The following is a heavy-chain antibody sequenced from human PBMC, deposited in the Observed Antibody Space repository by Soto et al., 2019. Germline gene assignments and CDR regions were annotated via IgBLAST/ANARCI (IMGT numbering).Heavy chain of an antibody. J-gene: IGHJ4*02. Sequence: SVKVSCKASGGTFSSYAISWVRQAPGQGLEWMGGIIPIFGTANYAQKFQGRVTITADESTSTAYMELSSLRSEDTAVYYCAVRHPYYDSSGYYGQLVYWGQGTLVTVSS. V-gene: IGHV1-69*13. CDR1: GGTFSSYA. CDR2: IIPIFGTA. CDR3: AVRHPYYDSSGYYGQLVY. D-gene: IGHD3-22*01.